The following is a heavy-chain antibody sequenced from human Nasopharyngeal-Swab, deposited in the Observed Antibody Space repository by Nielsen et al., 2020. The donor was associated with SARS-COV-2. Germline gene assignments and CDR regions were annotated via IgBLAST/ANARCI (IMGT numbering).Heavy chain of an antibody. CDR2: IICNGDSR. D-gene: IGHD4-23*01. Sequence: SLKISCAASGFTFDDHAMHWVRQAPGKGLEWVSGIICNGDSRGYADSVKGRFTISRDSAKKSLYLQMNSLRPDDTALYYCAKDKGRGISPVEGSLDIWGQGTMVTVSS. CDR1: GFTFDDHA. CDR3: AKDKGRGISPVEGSLDI. V-gene: IGHV3-9*01. J-gene: IGHJ3*02.